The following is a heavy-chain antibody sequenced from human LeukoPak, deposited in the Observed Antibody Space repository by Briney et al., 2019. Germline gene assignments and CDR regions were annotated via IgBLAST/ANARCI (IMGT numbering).Heavy chain of an antibody. CDR3: AKDIWGRYYGSGEFDY. CDR2: ISWNSGSI. D-gene: IGHD3-10*01. Sequence: GGSLRLSCAASGFTFDDYAMHWVRQAPGKGLEWVSGISWNSGSIGYADSVKGRFTISRDNAKNSLYLQMNSLRAEDTALYYYAKDIWGRYYGSGEFDYWGQGTLVTVSS. J-gene: IGHJ4*02. CDR1: GFTFDDYA. V-gene: IGHV3-9*01.